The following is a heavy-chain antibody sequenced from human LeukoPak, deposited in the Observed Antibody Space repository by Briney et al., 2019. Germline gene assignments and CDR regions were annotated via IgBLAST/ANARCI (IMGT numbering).Heavy chain of an antibody. CDR2: ISFSGGST. CDR3: ARENVVITTTWVPEEFDP. V-gene: IGHV3-23*01. J-gene: IGHJ5*02. Sequence: GGSLRLSCAASGFAFSSYAMSWVRQAPGKGLEWVSAISFSGGSTYYADSVKGRFTISRDNAKNSLYLQMNSLRAEDTAVYYCARENVVITTTWVPEEFDPWGQGTLVTVSS. D-gene: IGHD2/OR15-2a*01. CDR1: GFAFSSYA.